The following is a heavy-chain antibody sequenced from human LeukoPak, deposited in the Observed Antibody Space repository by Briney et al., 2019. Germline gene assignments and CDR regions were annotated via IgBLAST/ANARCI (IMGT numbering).Heavy chain of an antibody. V-gene: IGHV1-46*01. D-gene: IGHD3/OR15-3a*01. CDR3: AREIGVMPIDDFWTGYFDY. CDR2: VNPSGGST. J-gene: IGHJ4*02. Sequence: GASVKLSCKASGYTFSNSYIHWVRQAPGQGLEWMGIVNPSGGSTTYAQKFQGRLIVTRDMSTSTVYMELSSLASEATAVYYCAREIGVMPIDDFWTGYFDYWGQGTLVTVSS. CDR1: GYTFSNSY.